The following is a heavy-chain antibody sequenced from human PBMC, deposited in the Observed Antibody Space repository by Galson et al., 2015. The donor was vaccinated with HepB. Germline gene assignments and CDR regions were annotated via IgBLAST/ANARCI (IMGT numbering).Heavy chain of an antibody. Sequence: SLRLSCAASGFTLSSYAMSWVRQAPGKGLERVSAVSGSGGSTYYADSVKGRFTISRDNAENSLYLQMNSLRAEDTAVYYCARGEVNGYFDWLPNHYYYYGMDVWGQGTTVTVSS. CDR1: GFTLSSYA. D-gene: IGHD3-9*01. CDR3: ARGEVNGYFDWLPNHYYYYGMDV. V-gene: IGHV3-23*01. J-gene: IGHJ6*02. CDR2: VSGSGGST.